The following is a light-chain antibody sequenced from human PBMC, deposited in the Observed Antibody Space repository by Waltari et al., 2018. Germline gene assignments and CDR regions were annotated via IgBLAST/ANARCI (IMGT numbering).Light chain of an antibody. Sequence: IVLTLSPAPLSLLPRDRANLSRRASQSVGRTLAWYQQRPGQAPRLLIYDASSRATGIPDRFSGSGSGTDFSLTISRLEPEDFAVYYCQKYGTRPATFGQGTKVEVK. CDR3: QKYGTRPAT. V-gene: IGKV3-20*01. CDR2: DAS. CDR1: QSVGRT. J-gene: IGKJ1*01.